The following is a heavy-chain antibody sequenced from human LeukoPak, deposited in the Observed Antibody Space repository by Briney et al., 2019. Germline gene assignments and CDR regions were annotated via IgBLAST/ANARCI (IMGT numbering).Heavy chain of an antibody. CDR2: IYHSGST. CDR3: ARDWSPRVYPSANFDY. D-gene: IGHD2-2*02. CDR1: GYSISSGYY. V-gene: IGHV4-38-2*02. J-gene: IGHJ4*02. Sequence: SETLSLTCTVSGYSISSGYYWGWIRQPPGKGLEWIGSIYHSGSTYYNPSLKSRVTISVNTSKNQFSLKLSSVTAADTAVYYCARDWSPRVYPSANFDYWGQGTLVTVSS.